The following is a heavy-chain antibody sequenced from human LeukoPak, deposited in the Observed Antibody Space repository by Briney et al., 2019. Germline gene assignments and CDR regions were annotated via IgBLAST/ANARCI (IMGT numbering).Heavy chain of an antibody. Sequence: ASVKVSCEASGFTFTSSVMQWVRQARGQRLEWIGWIVVGSGNTNYAQKFQERVTITRDKSASTAYMELSSLRSEDTAVYYCAAGIGSRPEYFHYWGQGTLVTVSS. CDR1: GFTFTSSV. D-gene: IGHD1-26*01. J-gene: IGHJ1*01. CDR3: AAGIGSRPEYFHY. V-gene: IGHV1-58*02. CDR2: IVVGSGNT.